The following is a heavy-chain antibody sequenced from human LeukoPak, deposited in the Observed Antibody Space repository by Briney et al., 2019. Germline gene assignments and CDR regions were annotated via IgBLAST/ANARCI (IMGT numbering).Heavy chain of an antibody. J-gene: IGHJ3*02. CDR2: NNPNSGGT. CDR1: GYTFTGYY. D-gene: IGHD3-22*01. V-gene: IGHV1-2*02. CDR3: ARTENYYHSSGYYEGSTAFDI. Sequence: ASVNVCCTASGYTFTGYYMHWVRQAPGQGLEWMGWNNPNSGGTNYAQKFQGRGTITRDTSISTAYMELRRLRSDETAVYYCARTENYYHSSGYYEGSTAFDIWGQGTMVTVSS.